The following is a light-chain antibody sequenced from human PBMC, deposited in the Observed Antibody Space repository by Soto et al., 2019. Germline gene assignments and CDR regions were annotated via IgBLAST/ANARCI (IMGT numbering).Light chain of an antibody. J-gene: IGKJ2*01. CDR2: DAS. CDR3: QQYNIYWMYT. Sequence: DIQMTQSPSTLSASVGDRVTITCRASQSISSWLAWYQQKPGQAPKLLIYDASSLESGVPSRFSGSGSGTEFTLTISSLQPDDFATYYCQQYNIYWMYTFGQGTKLEIK. V-gene: IGKV1-5*01. CDR1: QSISSW.